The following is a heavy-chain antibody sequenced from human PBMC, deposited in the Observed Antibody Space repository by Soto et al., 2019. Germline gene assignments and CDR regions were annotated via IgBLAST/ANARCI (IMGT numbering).Heavy chain of an antibody. V-gene: IGHV3-66*01. D-gene: IGHD2-15*01. CDR2: IYSGSTT. J-gene: IGHJ4*02. CDR1: GLSVTSNY. CDR3: ARGYWVEGYGAGTYFDG. Sequence: EVLLVQSGGGLVQPGGSLRLSCAPSGLSVTSNYMAWVRQAPGKGLEWVSVIYSGSTTHHADSVEGRFTISRDSSRNTLYLQMSSLRVEDTALYYCARGYWVEGYGAGTYFDGWGQGTLVTVSS.